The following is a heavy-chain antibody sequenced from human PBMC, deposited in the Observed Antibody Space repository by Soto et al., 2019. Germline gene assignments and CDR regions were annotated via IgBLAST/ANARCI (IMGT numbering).Heavy chain of an antibody. D-gene: IGHD3-16*01. CDR2: ISAYNDNT. V-gene: IGHV1-18*01. CDR3: ARDLAMDV. CDR1: GYTFTNYD. Sequence: ASVKVSCKASGYTFTNYDFSWVRQAPGQGLEWMGWISAYNDNTNYAQKFQGRVTMTTDTSTSTAYMELSSLRSEDTAVYYCARDLAMDVWGQGTTVTVSS. J-gene: IGHJ6*02.